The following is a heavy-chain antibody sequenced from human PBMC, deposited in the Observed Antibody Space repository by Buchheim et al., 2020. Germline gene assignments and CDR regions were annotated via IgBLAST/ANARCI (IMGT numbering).Heavy chain of an antibody. CDR1: GASISTRNYY. V-gene: IGHV4-39*01. J-gene: IGHJ4*02. D-gene: IGHD6-13*01. Sequence: QLQLLESGPGLVKPSETLSLTCTVSGASISTRNYYWVWIRRPPGKGLESIGSIHYRGNTYYNPSLKSRVTISVDTSENQFSPKLSSVTAADTAVYYCARQGTVWYEVDYWGQGTL. CDR2: IHYRGNT. CDR3: ARQGTVWYEVDY.